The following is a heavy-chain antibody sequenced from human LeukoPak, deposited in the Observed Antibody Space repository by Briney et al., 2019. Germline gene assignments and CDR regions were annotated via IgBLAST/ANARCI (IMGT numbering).Heavy chain of an antibody. CDR2: ISSNGGNT. D-gene: IGHD1-26*01. J-gene: IGHJ4*02. V-gene: IGHV3-64D*09. CDR3: VKRSGLYFDY. Sequence: PGGSLRLSCSGSGFTFSSYAIHWVSQAPGKGLQYVSGISSNGGNTYNADSVKGRFTISRDNSKNTVDLQMSSLRAEDTAVYYCVKRSGLYFDYWGQGTLVTVSS. CDR1: GFTFSSYA.